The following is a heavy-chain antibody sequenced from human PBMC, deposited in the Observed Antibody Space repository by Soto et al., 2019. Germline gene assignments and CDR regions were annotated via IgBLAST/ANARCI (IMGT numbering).Heavy chain of an antibody. CDR1: GFTFSIYA. D-gene: IGHD6-13*01. J-gene: IGHJ4*02. CDR3: AKATLGGAAALIRDY. Sequence: EVQLLESGGGLVQPGGSLRLSCAAAGFTFSIYAMSWVRQAPGKWLEWVSAISGSGGSTYSADSVKGRFTISRDNSKTTLYLQMKLLRADETAVYYCAKATLGGAAALIRDYWGQGTLGTVSS. CDR2: ISGSGGST. V-gene: IGHV3-23*01.